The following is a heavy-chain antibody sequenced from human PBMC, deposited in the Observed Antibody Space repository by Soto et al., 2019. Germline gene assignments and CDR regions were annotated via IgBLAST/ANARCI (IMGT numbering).Heavy chain of an antibody. Sequence: SETLSLTCTVSGGSISSGGYYWSWIRQHPGKGLEWIGYIYYSGSTYYNPSLKSRVTISVDTSKNQFSLKLSSVTAADTAVYYCARDNNSRGDSVGWFDPWGQGTLVTVSS. D-gene: IGHD3-22*01. J-gene: IGHJ5*02. CDR3: ARDNNSRGDSVGWFDP. CDR1: GGSISSGGYY. V-gene: IGHV4-31*03. CDR2: IYYSGST.